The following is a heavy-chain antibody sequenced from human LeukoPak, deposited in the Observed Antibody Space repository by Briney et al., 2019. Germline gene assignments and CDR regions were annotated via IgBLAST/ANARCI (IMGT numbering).Heavy chain of an antibody. CDR1: GGSISTYY. CDR3: ARGRIAVALTGAFDI. D-gene: IGHD6-19*01. J-gene: IGHJ3*02. Sequence: SETLSLTCTVSGGSISTYYWNWIRQPPGEGLEWIGYIYYSGSTSYNPSLKSRVTISVDTSKIQFSLKLTSVTAADTAVYYCARGRIAVALTGAFDIWGQGTMVSVSS. V-gene: IGHV4-59*01. CDR2: IYYSGST.